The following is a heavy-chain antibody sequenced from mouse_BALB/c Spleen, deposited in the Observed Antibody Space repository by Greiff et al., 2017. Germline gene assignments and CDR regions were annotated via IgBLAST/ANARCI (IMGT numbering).Heavy chain of an antibody. CDR3: GKSAYYAMDY. D-gene: IGHD1-3*01. V-gene: IGHV1-55*01. J-gene: IGHJ4*01. Sequence: QVQLQQSGAELVKPGTSVKLSCKASGYTFTSYWINWVKLRPGQGLEWIGDIYPGSGSTNYNEKFKSKATLTVDTSSSTAYMQLSSLASEDAALYYYGKSAYYAMDYWGQGTSVTVSS. CDR1: GYTFTSYW. CDR2: IYPGSGST.